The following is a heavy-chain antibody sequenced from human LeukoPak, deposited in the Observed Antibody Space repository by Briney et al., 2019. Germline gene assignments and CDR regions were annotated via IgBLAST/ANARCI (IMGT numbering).Heavy chain of an antibody. J-gene: IGHJ4*02. CDR2: IYHSGST. CDR1: GGSISSGGYS. CDR3: ARAGNYYDSSGYYGY. D-gene: IGHD3-22*01. V-gene: IGHV4-30-2*01. Sequence: SETLSLTCAVSGGSISSGGYSWSWIRQPPGKGLEWIGYIYHSGSTYYNPSLKSRVTISVDRSKNQFSLKLSSVTAADTAVYYCARAGNYYDSSGYYGYWGQGTLVTVSS.